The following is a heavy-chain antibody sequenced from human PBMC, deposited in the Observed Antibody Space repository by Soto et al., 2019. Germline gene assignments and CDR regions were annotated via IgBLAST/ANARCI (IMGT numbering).Heavy chain of an antibody. V-gene: IGHV1-18*01. Sequence: ASVKVSCKASGYTFTSYGISWVRQAPGQGLEWMGWISAYNGNTNYAQKLQGRVTMTTDTSTSTAYMELRSLRSDDTAVYYCARYVRYYYGSGSYYTFDYWGQGTLVTVSS. J-gene: IGHJ4*02. CDR2: ISAYNGNT. D-gene: IGHD3-10*01. CDR1: GYTFTSYG. CDR3: ARYVRYYYGSGSYYTFDY.